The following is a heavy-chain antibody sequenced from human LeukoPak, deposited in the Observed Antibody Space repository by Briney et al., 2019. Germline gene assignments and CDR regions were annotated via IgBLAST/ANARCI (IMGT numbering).Heavy chain of an antibody. CDR3: ASEGGAQQLVRKGFDY. Sequence: GGSLRLSCAASRFTFSNYAMSWVRQAPGKGLEWVSTISGNGRKTYYADSVKGRFIISRDNSKNTLYLQMNSLRVEDTAVYYCASEGGAQQLVRKGFDYWGQGTLVTVSS. V-gene: IGHV3-23*01. J-gene: IGHJ4*02. CDR1: RFTFSNYA. CDR2: ISGNGRKT. D-gene: IGHD6-13*01.